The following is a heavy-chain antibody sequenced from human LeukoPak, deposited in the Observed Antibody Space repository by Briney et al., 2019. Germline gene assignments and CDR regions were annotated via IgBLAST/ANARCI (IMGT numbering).Heavy chain of an antibody. D-gene: IGHD3-10*01. J-gene: IGHJ6*02. Sequence: GGSLRLSCAASGFTVSNNYMSWVRQAPGKGLEWVSVIYSGGITYYADSVKGRFTISRDNAKDSLYLQMNSLRAEDTAVYYCAKDPLGSHYYYYGMDVWGQGTTVTVSS. CDR3: AKDPLGSHYYYYGMDV. V-gene: IGHV3-53*01. CDR1: GFTVSNNY. CDR2: IYSGGIT.